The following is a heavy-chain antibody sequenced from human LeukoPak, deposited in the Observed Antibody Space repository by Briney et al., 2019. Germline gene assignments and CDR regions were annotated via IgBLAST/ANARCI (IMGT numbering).Heavy chain of an antibody. CDR1: GFTFSVSV. CDR2: ISSNGGST. CDR3: ARDLSGGGLDY. J-gene: IGHJ4*02. Sequence: GGSLRLSCAASGFTFSVSVMHWVRQAPGKGLEYVSVISSNGGSTSYANSVKGRFTISRDNSKNTLYLQMGSLRTEDMAVYYCARDLSGGGLDYWGQGTLVTVSS. D-gene: IGHD3-10*01. V-gene: IGHV3-64*01.